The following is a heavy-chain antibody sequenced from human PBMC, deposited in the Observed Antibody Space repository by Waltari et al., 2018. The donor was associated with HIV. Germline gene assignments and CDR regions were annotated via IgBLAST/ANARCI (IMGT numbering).Heavy chain of an antibody. J-gene: IGHJ2*01. Sequence: QVTLKESGPVLVKPTETLTLTCTVSGFSPSNGRMDVSWIRQPPGKALELLAHIFSNDEKCYRTSLKSRLTISKDTSKSQVVLTMTNMDPVDTATYYCALMMRQWVELGDWYFDLWGRGTLVTVSS. CDR1: GFSPSNGRMD. D-gene: IGHD6-19*01. CDR2: IFSNDEK. CDR3: ALMMRQWVELGDWYFDL. V-gene: IGHV2-26*01.